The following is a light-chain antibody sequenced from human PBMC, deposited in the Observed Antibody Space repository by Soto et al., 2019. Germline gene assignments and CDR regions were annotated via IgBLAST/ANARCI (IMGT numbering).Light chain of an antibody. CDR2: DAS. CDR3: QHYENLPFT. V-gene: IGKV1-33*01. CDR1: QDITIY. J-gene: IGKJ3*01. Sequence: DIQMTQSPPSLSASVGDRVTITCQASQDITIYLNWYQQRPGRAPKLLIYDASTLETGVPSRFSGSGSGTVFTFTITSLQPEDIATYYCQHYENLPFTFGPGTKVGI.